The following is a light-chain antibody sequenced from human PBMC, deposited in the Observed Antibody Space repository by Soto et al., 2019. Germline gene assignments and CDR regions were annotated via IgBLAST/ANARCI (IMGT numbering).Light chain of an antibody. CDR3: SSYTSSNTVV. CDR2: DVT. Sequence: QSALTQPASVSGSPGQSITISCTGTNSDVGGYNYVSWYQQHPGKAPKLMIYDVTNRPSGVSYRFSGSRSANTASLTISGLQAEDEADYYCSSYTSSNTVVFGGGNKLTVL. J-gene: IGLJ3*02. CDR1: NSDVGGYNY. V-gene: IGLV2-14*01.